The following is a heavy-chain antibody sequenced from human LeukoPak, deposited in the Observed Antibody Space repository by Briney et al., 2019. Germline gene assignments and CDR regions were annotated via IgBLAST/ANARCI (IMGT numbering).Heavy chain of an antibody. CDR1: GFTFSRDW. CDR2: INPDGSGT. CDR3: ARDSGSGSYSEF. D-gene: IGHD3-10*01. J-gene: IGHJ4*02. Sequence: GGSLRLSCAASGFTFSRDWMHWVRQGPGKGLVWVSRINPDGSGTSHADSVKGRFTISRDNAKNTLYLRMNSLRAEDTAVYYCARDSGSGSYSEFWGLGTPVTVSS. V-gene: IGHV3-74*01.